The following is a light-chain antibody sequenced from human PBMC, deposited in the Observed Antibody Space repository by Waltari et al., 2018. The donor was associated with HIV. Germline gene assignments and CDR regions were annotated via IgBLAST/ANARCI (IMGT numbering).Light chain of an antibody. CDR3: SSYANKNGFYVV. V-gene: IGLV2-8*01. J-gene: IGLJ2*01. Sequence: QSALTQPPSASGSPGQSATIPCTGPTSDIGGYNYVSWSHQHPGNAPKLVISEVTKLPSGVPGRFSGSKSGTTASLTGSGLQAEDEADYYCSSYANKNGFYVVFGGGTRLTVL. CDR1: TSDIGGYNY. CDR2: EVT.